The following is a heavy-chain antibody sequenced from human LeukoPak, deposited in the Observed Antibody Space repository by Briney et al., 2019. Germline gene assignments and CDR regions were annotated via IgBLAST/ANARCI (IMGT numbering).Heavy chain of an antibody. CDR3: ARDNSYGNRYLYYFDY. J-gene: IGHJ4*02. Sequence: GGSLRLSCAASGFTFSSYAMSWVRQAPGKGLEWVSAISGSGGSTYYADSVKGRFTISRDNAKNSLYLQMNSLRAEDTAVYYCARDNSYGNRYLYYFDYWGQGTLVTVSS. CDR2: ISGSGGST. CDR1: GFTFSSYA. V-gene: IGHV3-23*01. D-gene: IGHD5-18*01.